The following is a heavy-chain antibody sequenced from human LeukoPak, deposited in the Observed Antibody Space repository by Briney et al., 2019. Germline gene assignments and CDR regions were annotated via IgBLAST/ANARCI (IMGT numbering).Heavy chain of an antibody. CDR3: ARYYYDSSGPGVYYFDY. V-gene: IGHV1-2*02. CDR1: GYTFSGYY. Sequence: ASVKVSCKASGYTFSGYYMHWVRQAPGQGLEWMGWINPNSGDTNYAQKFQGRVTMTRDTSISTAYMELSRLRSDDPAVYYCARYYYDSSGPGVYYFDYWGQGTLVTVSS. D-gene: IGHD3-22*01. CDR2: INPNSGDT. J-gene: IGHJ4*02.